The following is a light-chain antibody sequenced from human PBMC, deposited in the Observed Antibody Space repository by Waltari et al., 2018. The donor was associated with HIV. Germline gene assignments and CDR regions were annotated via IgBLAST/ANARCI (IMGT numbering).Light chain of an antibody. CDR1: KLGDKF. V-gene: IGLV3-1*01. CDR2: QDT. J-gene: IGLJ1*01. Sequence: SYELSQPPSVSVSPGQTASITCSGDKLGDKFVCWYQQKPGHSPVLVIYQDTKRPSGIPERFSGSNSGNTATLTISGTQAMDEADYYCQAWDTSIDYVFGTGTKVTVL. CDR3: QAWDTSIDYV.